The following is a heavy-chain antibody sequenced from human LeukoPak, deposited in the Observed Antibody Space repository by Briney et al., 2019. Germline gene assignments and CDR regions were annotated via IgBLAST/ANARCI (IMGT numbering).Heavy chain of an antibody. CDR3: AKDQRGDYGSGRP. CDR1: GFTFSSYA. CDR2: ISGSSGST. Sequence: GGSLRLSCAASGFTFSSYAMSWDRQAPGKGLEWVSAISGSSGSTYYADSVKGRFTISRDNSKNTLYLQMNSLRAEDTAVYYCAKDQRGDYGSGRPWGQGTLVTVSS. D-gene: IGHD3-10*01. J-gene: IGHJ5*02. V-gene: IGHV3-23*01.